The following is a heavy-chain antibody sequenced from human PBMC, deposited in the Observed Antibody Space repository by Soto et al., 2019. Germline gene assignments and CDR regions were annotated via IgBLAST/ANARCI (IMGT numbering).Heavy chain of an antibody. CDR2: ISYDGSNI. Sequence: QVQVVESGGGVVQPGRSLRLSCAASGFTFSSYAMHWVRQAPGKGLEWVAVISYDGSNIYYADSVKGRFTISRDNSRNTQYLQMNSLRDEDTAVYYCARDPVTYCRGGTCYFSCHDCWGQGTLVTVSS. CDR1: GFTFSSYA. CDR3: ARDPVTYCRGGTCYFSCHDC. V-gene: IGHV3-30-3*01. J-gene: IGHJ4*02. D-gene: IGHD2-15*01.